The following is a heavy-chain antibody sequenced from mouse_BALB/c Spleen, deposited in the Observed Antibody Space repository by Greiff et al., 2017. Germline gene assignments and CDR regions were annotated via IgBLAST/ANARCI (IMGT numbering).Heavy chain of an antibody. J-gene: IGHJ2*01. CDR2: IYPGNSDT. CDR3: TRVKGSSYAFDY. CDR1: GYTFTSYW. V-gene: IGHV1-5*01. Sequence: EVKLQQSGTVLARPGASVKMSCKASGYTFTSYWMHWVKQRPGQGLEWIGAIYPGNSDTSYNQKFKGKAKLTAVTSTSPAYMALSSLTNEDSAVYYCTRVKGSSYAFDYWGQGTTLTVSS. D-gene: IGHD1-1*01.